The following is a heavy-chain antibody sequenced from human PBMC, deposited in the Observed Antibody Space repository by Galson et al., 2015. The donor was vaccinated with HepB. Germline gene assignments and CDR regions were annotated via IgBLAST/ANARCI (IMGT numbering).Heavy chain of an antibody. CDR2: INPSGGST. Sequence: SVKVSCKASGYTFTSYYMHWVRQAPGQGLEWMGIINPSGGSTSYAQKFQGRVTMTRDTSTSTVYMELSSLRSEDTAVYYCARDLEPMVRGVILGGGYGMDVWGQGTTVTVSS. V-gene: IGHV1-46*01. CDR3: ARDLEPMVRGVILGGGYGMDV. CDR1: GYTFTSYY. D-gene: IGHD3-10*01. J-gene: IGHJ6*02.